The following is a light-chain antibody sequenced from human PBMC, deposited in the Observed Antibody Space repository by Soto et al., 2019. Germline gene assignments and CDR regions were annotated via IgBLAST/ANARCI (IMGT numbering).Light chain of an antibody. CDR1: QNVNTW. CDR2: KTS. V-gene: IGKV1-5*03. Sequence: DIQMTQSPSTLSASIGDVVTITCGASQNVNTWLAWYQQKPEKAPKFLIYKTSSLESGVPSRFSGSGSGTEFTLTINILQADDFATYYCQQYNNSPWTFGQGTKVEIK. CDR3: QQYNNSPWT. J-gene: IGKJ1*01.